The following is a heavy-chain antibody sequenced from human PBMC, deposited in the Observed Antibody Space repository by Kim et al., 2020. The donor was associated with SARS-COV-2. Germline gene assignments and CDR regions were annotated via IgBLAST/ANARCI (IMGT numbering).Heavy chain of an antibody. CDR1: GFNSNNYA. CDR2: ITKYDGRT. V-gene: IGHV3-23*01. J-gene: IGHJ4*01. CDR3: AKDHPASGCPTFEY. Sequence: GGSLRLSCVVSGFNSNNYAMSWVRQAPGKGLEWISAITKYDGRTYYANSVKGRFTISRDISSNTELLQMNSLRAEDTALYYCAKDHPASGCPTFEYWGHGTLVSVSS. D-gene: IGHD6-19*01.